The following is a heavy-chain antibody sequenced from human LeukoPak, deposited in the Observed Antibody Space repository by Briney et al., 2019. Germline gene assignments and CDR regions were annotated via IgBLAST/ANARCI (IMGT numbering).Heavy chain of an antibody. D-gene: IGHD3-3*01. J-gene: IGHJ4*02. CDR1: GFTFSDYY. CDR3: ARESLGYCSSTSCYGRYYDFWSGYYVFDY. Sequence: PGGSRRLSCAASGFTFSDYYMSWIRPAPGKGLEGVSYISSSGSTIYYADSVKGQFTISRDNAKNSLYLQMNSLRAEDTAVYYCARESLGYCSSTSCYGRYYDFWSGYYVFDYWGQGTLVTVSS. CDR2: ISSSGSTI. V-gene: IGHV3-11*01.